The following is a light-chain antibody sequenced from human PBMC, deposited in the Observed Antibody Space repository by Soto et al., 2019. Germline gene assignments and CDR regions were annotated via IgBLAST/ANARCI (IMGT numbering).Light chain of an antibody. J-gene: IGLJ1*01. CDR3: NSYTTSSTDV. CDR2: DVS. V-gene: IGLV2-14*01. CDR1: SSDVGGYNY. Sequence: QSVLTQPASVSGSPGQSITISCTGTSSDVGGYNYVSWYQQHPGKAPKLMIYDVSNRPSGVSNRFSGSKSGNTASLTISGLLAEDEADYYCNSYTTSSTDVFGTGTKVTVL.